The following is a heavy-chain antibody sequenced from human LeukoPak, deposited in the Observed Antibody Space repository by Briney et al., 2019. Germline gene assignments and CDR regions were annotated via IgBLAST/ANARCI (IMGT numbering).Heavy chain of an antibody. J-gene: IGHJ6*02. Sequence: ASVKVSCKASGYTFTGYYMHWVRQAPGQGLEWMGWINPNSGGTNYAQKFQGRVTMTRDTSISTAYMELSSLRSEDTAVYYCARVMVRGDYYYYGMDVWGQGTTVTVSS. D-gene: IGHD3-10*01. CDR1: GYTFTGYY. CDR3: ARVMVRGDYYYYGMDV. V-gene: IGHV1-2*02. CDR2: INPNSGGT.